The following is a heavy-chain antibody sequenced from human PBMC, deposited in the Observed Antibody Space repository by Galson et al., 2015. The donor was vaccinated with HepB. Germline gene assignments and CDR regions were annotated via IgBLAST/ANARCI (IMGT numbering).Heavy chain of an antibody. D-gene: IGHD3-3*01. CDR2: INAGNGNT. V-gene: IGHV1-3*01. J-gene: IGHJ6*02. CDR1: GYTFTSYA. Sequence: SVKVSCKASGYTFTSYAMHWVRQAPGQRLEWMGWINAGNGNTKYSQKFQGRVTITRDTSASTAYMELSSLRSEDTAVYYCARVSAPAIREYYYYGMDVWGQGTTVTVSS. CDR3: ARVSAPAIREYYYYGMDV.